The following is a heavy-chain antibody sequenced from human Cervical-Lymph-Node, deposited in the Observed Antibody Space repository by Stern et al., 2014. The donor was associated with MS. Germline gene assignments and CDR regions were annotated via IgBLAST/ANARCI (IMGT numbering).Heavy chain of an antibody. CDR3: ARQYQLLYQH. J-gene: IGHJ1*01. V-gene: IGHV3-74*02. CDR2: INRDVSRT. D-gene: IGHD2-2*02. Sequence: EVQLVQSGGGLVQPGGSLRLSCAASGFTFSSYWMHWVRQAPGKGLGWVSRINRDVSRTRYADAVKCRFTISRDNAKNPLYLQMNSLRAEDTAVYYCARQYQLLYQHWGQGTLVTVSS. CDR1: GFTFSSYW.